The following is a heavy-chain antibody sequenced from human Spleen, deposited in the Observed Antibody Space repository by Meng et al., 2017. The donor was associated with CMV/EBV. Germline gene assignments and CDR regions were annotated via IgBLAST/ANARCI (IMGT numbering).Heavy chain of an antibody. J-gene: IGHJ4*02. Sequence: GSLRLSCTVSGGSISGSYWSWIRQSPGKGLECIGYISNSGSTNYNPSLKSRVMISLDSSKNQFSLIVTSVTAADTAVYYCARVRGMSGPPNVLFDLWGQGTLVTVSS. V-gene: IGHV4-59*01. CDR3: ARVRGMSGPPNVLFDL. CDR2: ISNSGST. D-gene: IGHD2-8*01. CDR1: GGSISGSY.